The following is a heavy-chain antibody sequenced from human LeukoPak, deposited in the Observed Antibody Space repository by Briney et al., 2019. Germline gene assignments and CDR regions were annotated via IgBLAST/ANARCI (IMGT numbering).Heavy chain of an antibody. V-gene: IGHV3-21*01. J-gene: IGHJ4*02. CDR2: ISSSSSYV. CDR3: AREYGSLPTFDY. D-gene: IGHD6-19*01. Sequence: PGGSLRLSCAASGFTFSSYTIDWVRQAPGKGLEWLSSISSSSSYVYFADSVKGRFTISRDNAKNSLYLQMNSLRAEDTAVYYCAREYGSLPTFDYWGLGTLVTVSS. CDR1: GFTFSSYT.